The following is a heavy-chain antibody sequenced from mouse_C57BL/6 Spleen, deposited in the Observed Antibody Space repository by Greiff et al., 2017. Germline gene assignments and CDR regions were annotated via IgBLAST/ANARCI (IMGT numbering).Heavy chain of an antibody. CDR2: IDPSDSYT. V-gene: IGHV1-69*01. D-gene: IGHD1-1*01. J-gene: IGHJ4*01. Sequence: QVQLKQPGAELVMPGASVKLSCKASGYTFTSYWMHWVKQRPGQGLEWIGEIDPSDSYTNYNQKFKGKSTLTVDKSSSTAYMQLSSLTSEASAVYYCARGGGRYYYGSSLGAMDYWGQGTSVTVSS. CDR3: ARGGGRYYYGSSLGAMDY. CDR1: GYTFTSYW.